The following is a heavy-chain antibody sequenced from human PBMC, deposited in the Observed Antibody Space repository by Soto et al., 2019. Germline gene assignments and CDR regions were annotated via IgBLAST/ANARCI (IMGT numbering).Heavy chain of an antibody. J-gene: IGHJ4*02. V-gene: IGHV1-46*01. Sequence: QVQLVQSGAEVKKPGASVKVSCKASGYTFTSYYMHWVRQAPGQGLEWMGIINPTSSTSYAQKFQGGVTMHRDTSTSTVYMELSSLRSEDTAVYYCARVYCSGGSCYGIDYWGQGTLVTVSS. CDR1: GYTFTSYY. CDR2: INPTSST. D-gene: IGHD2-15*01. CDR3: ARVYCSGGSCYGIDY.